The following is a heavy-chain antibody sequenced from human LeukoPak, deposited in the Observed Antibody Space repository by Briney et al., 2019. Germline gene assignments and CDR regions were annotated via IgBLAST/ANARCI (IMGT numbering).Heavy chain of an antibody. V-gene: IGHV3-30*03. CDR2: ISNDGSRK. CDR3: ARDRAWNYFDY. CDR1: GFTFSRHG. Sequence: GGSLRLSCAPSGFTFSRHGMHWVRQAPGKGLEWVAIISNDGSRKYYTHSVEGRFTISRDNSKNTLYLQMDSLRAEDTAVYYCARDRAWNYFDYWGQGTLVTVSS. D-gene: IGHD3-3*01. J-gene: IGHJ4*02.